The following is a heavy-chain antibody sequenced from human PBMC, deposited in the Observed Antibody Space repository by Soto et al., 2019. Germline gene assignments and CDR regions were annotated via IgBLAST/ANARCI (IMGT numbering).Heavy chain of an antibody. D-gene: IGHD2-2*01. CDR1: GFTFTTYA. J-gene: IGHJ4*02. V-gene: IGHV3-23*01. CDR2: ISGSGAST. Sequence: AGGSLRLSCAASGFTFTTYAMTWVRQAPGKGLEWVSAISGSGASTYYADSVRGRFTISRDNSKNTMFLQMNSLRAEDTAVYYCAKDSFNSSAPYAAIGSLFVSWGQGTLVTVSS. CDR3: AKDSFNSSAPYAAIGSLFVS.